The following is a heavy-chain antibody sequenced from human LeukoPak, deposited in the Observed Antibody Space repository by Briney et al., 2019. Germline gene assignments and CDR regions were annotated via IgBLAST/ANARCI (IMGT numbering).Heavy chain of an antibody. Sequence: SETLSLTCAVYGGSFSGYYWSWIRQPPGKGLEWIGEINHSGSTNYNPSLKSRVTISVDTSKNQFSLKLSSVTAADTAVYYCARVNPREASDIWGQGTMVTVSS. V-gene: IGHV4-34*01. D-gene: IGHD5-24*01. CDR1: GGSFSGYY. J-gene: IGHJ3*02. CDR2: INHSGST. CDR3: ARVNPREASDI.